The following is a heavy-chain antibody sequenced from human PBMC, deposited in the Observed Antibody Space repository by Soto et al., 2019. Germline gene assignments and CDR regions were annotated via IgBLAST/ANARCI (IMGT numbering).Heavy chain of an antibody. J-gene: IGHJ4*01. CDR3: TTDSYSDMNVVRFDN. Sequence: GSLRLSCAISGFTFSNAWINWVRQAPGKGLQWVGRIKSETHGGTTDFAAPVKGRFAISRDDSRNLVYMQMNSLKIEDTAVYYCTTDSYSDMNVVRFDNWGHGTLVTVSS. D-gene: IGHD1-26*01. CDR2: IKSETHGGTT. V-gene: IGHV3-15*07. CDR1: GFTFSNAW.